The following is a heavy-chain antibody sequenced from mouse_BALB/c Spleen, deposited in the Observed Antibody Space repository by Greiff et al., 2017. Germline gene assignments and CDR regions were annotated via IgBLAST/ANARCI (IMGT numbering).Heavy chain of an antibody. CDR2: ISDGGSYT. D-gene: IGHD4-1*01. Sequence: EVKLVESGGGLVKPGGSLKLSCAASGFTFSDYYMYWVRQTPEKRLEWVATISDGGSYTYYPDSVKGPFTISRDNAKNNLYLQMSSLKSEDTAMYYCARELGRGTWFAYWGQGTLVTVSA. CDR1: GFTFSDYY. V-gene: IGHV5-4*02. CDR3: ARELGRGTWFAY. J-gene: IGHJ3*01.